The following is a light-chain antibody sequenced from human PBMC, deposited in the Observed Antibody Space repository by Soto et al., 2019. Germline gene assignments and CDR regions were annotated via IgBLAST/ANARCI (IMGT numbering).Light chain of an antibody. CDR1: QGISNY. CDR3: LQFNSYPRT. Sequence: DIQLTQSPSFLSASVGDRVTITCRASQGISNYLAWYQQKPGKAPKLLIYAASTLQSGVPTRFSGSGSGTEFTLAISSLQSEDFATYYCLQFNSYPRTFGQGTKVEIK. J-gene: IGKJ1*01. V-gene: IGKV1-9*01. CDR2: AAS.